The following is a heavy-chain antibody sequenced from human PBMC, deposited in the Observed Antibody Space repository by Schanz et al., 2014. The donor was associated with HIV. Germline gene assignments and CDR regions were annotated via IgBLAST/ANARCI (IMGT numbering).Heavy chain of an antibody. CDR2: IIPILGTT. Sequence: QVQLVQSGAEVKNPGASVKVSCRASGGTFNTFLITWVRQAPGHGPEWMGGIIPILGTTNYAQSLRGRVTITADGSTTTAYMELTSLRYEDTAVYYCARGANCSGGSCPPRWFDPWGQGTLVTVSS. CDR3: ARGANCSGGSCPPRWFDP. CDR1: GGTFNTFL. J-gene: IGHJ5*02. V-gene: IGHV1-69*01. D-gene: IGHD2-15*01.